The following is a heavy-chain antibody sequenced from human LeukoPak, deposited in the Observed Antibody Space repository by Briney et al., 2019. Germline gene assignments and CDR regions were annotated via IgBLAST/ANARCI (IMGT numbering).Heavy chain of an antibody. J-gene: IGHJ5*02. D-gene: IGHD3-10*01. V-gene: IGHV3-53*01. CDR2: IYSGGST. CDR1: GFTVSSNY. CDR3: ARVSLRGSWFGELLSWFDP. Sequence: GGSLRLSCAASGFTVSSNYMSWVRQAPGKGLEWVSVIYSGGSTYYADSVKGRFTISRDNSKNTLYLQMNSLRAEDTAVYYCARVSLRGSWFGELLSWFDPWGEGTLVTVSS.